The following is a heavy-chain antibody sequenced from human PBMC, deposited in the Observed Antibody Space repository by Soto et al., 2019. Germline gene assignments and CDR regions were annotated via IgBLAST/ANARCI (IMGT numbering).Heavy chain of an antibody. CDR1: GGSISSGGYY. Sequence: QVQLQESGPGLVKPSQTLSLTCTVSGGSISSGGYYWSWIRQHPGKGLEWIGYIYYSGSTYYNPSLQSRVTISVDTSKNQFSLKLSSVTAADTAVYYCAREGPVYSNYGLAPFGINYWGQGTLVTVSS. CDR2: IYYSGST. V-gene: IGHV4-31*03. D-gene: IGHD4-4*01. J-gene: IGHJ4*02. CDR3: AREGPVYSNYGLAPFGINY.